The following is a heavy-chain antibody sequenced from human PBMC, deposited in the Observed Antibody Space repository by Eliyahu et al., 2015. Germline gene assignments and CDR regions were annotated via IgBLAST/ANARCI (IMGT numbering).Heavy chain of an antibody. CDR2: INPRGGST. D-gene: IGHD1-26*01. CDR3: ARDRYSGSYSTIDY. CDR1: GYTFTTYX. V-gene: IGHV1-46*01. J-gene: IGHJ4*02. Sequence: QVQLVQSGAEVKKPGAXVKVSCKAXGYTFTTYXMHWVRQAPGQGLEWMGVINPRGGSTSYAQKFQDRVTLTRDTSTSTVYVELSSLSSEDTAVYYCARDRYSGSYSTIDYWGQGTLVTVSS.